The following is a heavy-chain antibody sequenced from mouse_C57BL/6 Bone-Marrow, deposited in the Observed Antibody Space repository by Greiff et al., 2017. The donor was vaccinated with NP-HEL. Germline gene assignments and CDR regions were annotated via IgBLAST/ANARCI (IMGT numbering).Heavy chain of an antibody. Sequence: QVHVKQPGAELVKPGASVKMSCKASGYTFTSYWITWVKQRPGQGLAWIGDIYPGSGSTNYNEKFKSKATLTVDTSSSTAYMQLSSLTSEDSAVYYCARPGTGYWGQGTTLTVSS. D-gene: IGHD4-1*01. CDR2: IYPGSGST. CDR3: ARPGTGY. V-gene: IGHV1-55*01. CDR1: GYTFTSYW. J-gene: IGHJ2*01.